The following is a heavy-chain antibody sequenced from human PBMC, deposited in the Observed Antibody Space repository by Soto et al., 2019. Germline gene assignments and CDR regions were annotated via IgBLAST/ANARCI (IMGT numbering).Heavy chain of an antibody. D-gene: IGHD4-4*01. CDR1: GYTFTSYA. J-gene: IGHJ6*02. Sequence: SVKVSCKASGYTFTSYAMHWVRQAPGQRLEWMGWINAGNGNTKYSQKFQGRVTITRDTSASTAYMELSSLRSEDTAVYYCARRDSNPLYYYYGMDVWGQGTTVTVSS. CDR3: ARRDSNPLYYYYGMDV. V-gene: IGHV1-3*01. CDR2: INAGNGNT.